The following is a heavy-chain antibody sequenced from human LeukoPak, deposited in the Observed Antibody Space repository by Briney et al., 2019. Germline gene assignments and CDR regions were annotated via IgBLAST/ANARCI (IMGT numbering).Heavy chain of an antibody. D-gene: IGHD6-19*01. CDR1: GFTFNNCA. J-gene: IGHJ4*02. Sequence: HTGGSLRLSCTASGFTFNNCAMSRVRQVPGKGLEWVSAISSSDGSTFYADSVKGRFTISRDNSKNTLFLQMNSLGVDDTAVYYCAKLVAVTGSDDYWGRGTLVTVSS. V-gene: IGHV3-23*01. CDR3: AKLVAVTGSDDY. CDR2: ISSSDGST.